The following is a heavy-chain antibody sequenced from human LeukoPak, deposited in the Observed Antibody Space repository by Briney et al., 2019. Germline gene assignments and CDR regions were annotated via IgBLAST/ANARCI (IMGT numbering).Heavy chain of an antibody. V-gene: IGHV1-8*03. Sequence: GASVKVSCKASGATFSSYAISWVRQATGQGLEWMGWMNPNSGNTGYAQKFQGRVTITRNTSISTAYMELSSLRSEDTAVYYCAITPTFMAARQRGGCFDYWGQGTLVTVSS. CDR1: GATFSSYA. CDR2: MNPNSGNT. CDR3: AITPTFMAARQRGGCFDY. J-gene: IGHJ4*02. D-gene: IGHD6-6*01.